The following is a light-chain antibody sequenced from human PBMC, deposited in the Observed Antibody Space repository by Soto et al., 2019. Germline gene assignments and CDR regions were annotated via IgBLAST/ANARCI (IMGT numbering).Light chain of an antibody. Sequence: QSVLTQAASVSGSPGQSITISCTGTSSDVGAYNYVSWYQQHPGKAPKVMIYDVSNRPSGVSNRFSGSKSGNTASLSISGLQAEDEADYYCSSYTSSRTYVFGTGTKLTVL. CDR1: SSDVGAYNY. CDR3: SSYTSSRTYV. CDR2: DVS. J-gene: IGLJ1*01. V-gene: IGLV2-14*03.